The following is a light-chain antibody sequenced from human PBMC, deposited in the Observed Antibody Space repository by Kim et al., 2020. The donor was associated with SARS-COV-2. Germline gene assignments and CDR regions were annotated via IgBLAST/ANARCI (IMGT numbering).Light chain of an antibody. CDR3: QKYNCAPWT. V-gene: IGKV1-27*01. CDR1: QGITNS. J-gene: IGKJ1*01. CDR2: AAS. Sequence: GDRDTITCRASQGITNSLAWYQEKPGKVPQLLSYAASALQSGVPPRVSGSGSGTDFTLTISSLQPEDVATYYSQKYNCAPWTFGQGTKVDIK.